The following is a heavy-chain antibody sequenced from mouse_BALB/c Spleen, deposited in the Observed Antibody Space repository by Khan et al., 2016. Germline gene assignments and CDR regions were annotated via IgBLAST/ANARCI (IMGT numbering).Heavy chain of an antibody. CDR1: GYTFTNYG. CDR3: ASIDGGYYVGLYYAMDY. CDR2: INTYTGEP. J-gene: IGHJ4*01. D-gene: IGHD2-3*01. Sequence: QIQLVQSGPELKKPGETVKISCRASGYTFTNYGMNWVKQAPGKGLKWMGWINTYTGEPTYADDFKGRFAFSLETSASTAYLQINNLKNEDTATDFCASIDGGYYVGLYYAMDYWGQGTSVTVSS. V-gene: IGHV9-3-1*01.